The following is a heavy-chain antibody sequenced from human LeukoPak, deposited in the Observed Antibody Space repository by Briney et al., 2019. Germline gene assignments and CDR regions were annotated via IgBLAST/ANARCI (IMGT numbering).Heavy chain of an antibody. CDR3: ASQGSGYDSPIDH. D-gene: IGHD5-12*01. CDR2: IKQDGTEK. V-gene: IGHV3-7*01. J-gene: IGHJ4*02. Sequence: GGSLRLSCAASGFTVSSNYMSWVRQAPGKGLEWVANIKQDGTEKYYVDSVKGRFTISRDNAKNSLYLQMNSLRAEDTAVYYCASQGSGYDSPIDHWGQGTLVTVSS. CDR1: GFTVSSNY.